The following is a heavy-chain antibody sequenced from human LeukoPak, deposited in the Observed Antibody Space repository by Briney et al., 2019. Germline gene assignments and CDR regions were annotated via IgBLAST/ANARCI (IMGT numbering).Heavy chain of an antibody. V-gene: IGHV4-59*01. CDR2: IYYSGST. Sequence: TSETLSLTCTVSGGSISSYYWSWIRQPPGKGLEWIGYIYYSGSTNYNPSLKSRVTISVDTSKNQFSLKLSSVTAADTAVYYCARSSGYYDSSGYYRNYYYYYMDVWGKGTTVTISS. CDR3: ARSSGYYDSSGYYRNYYYYYMDV. J-gene: IGHJ6*03. D-gene: IGHD3-22*01. CDR1: GGSISSYY.